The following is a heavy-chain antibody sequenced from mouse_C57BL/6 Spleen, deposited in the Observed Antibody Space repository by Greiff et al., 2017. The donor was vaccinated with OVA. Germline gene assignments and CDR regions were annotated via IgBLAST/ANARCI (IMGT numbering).Heavy chain of an antibody. J-gene: IGHJ1*03. CDR2: IYPGDGDT. D-gene: IGHD2-2*01. CDR3: SISYGDDGWYFDD. Sequence: VKLMESGAELVKPGASVKISCKASGYAFSSYWMNWVKQRPGKGLEWIGQIYPGDGDTNYNGKFKGKATLTADKSSSTAYMQLSSLTSEDSAVYLCSISYGDDGWYFDDWGTGTTLTVSS. CDR1: GYAFSSYW. V-gene: IGHV1-80*01.